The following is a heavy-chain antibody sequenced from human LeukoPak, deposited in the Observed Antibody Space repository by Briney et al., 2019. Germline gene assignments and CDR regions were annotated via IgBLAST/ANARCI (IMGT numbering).Heavy chain of an antibody. CDR2: INSDGSST. V-gene: IGHV3-74*01. J-gene: IGHJ4*02. CDR3: ARVAGYCSSTSCRYFDY. D-gene: IGHD2-2*01. CDR1: GFTFSSYW. Sequence: PGGSLRLSCAASGFTFSSYWMHWVRQAPGKGLVWVSRINSDGSSTSYADSVKGRFTISRDNAKNTLYLQMNSLRAEDTAVYYCARVAGYCSSTSCRYFDYWGQGTLVTVSS.